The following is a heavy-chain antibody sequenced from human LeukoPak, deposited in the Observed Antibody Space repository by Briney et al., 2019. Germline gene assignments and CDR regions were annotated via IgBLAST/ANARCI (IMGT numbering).Heavy chain of an antibody. Sequence: ASVKVSCKASGYTFTSYYMHWVRQAPGQGLEWMGIINPSGGSTSYAQKFQGRVTMTRDTSTSTVYMELSSLRSEDTAVYYCAREEEDCSGGSCLWDAFDIWAKGQWSPSLQ. CDR1: GYTFTSYY. CDR2: INPSGGST. J-gene: IGHJ3*02. CDR3: AREEEDCSGGSCLWDAFDI. D-gene: IGHD2-15*01. V-gene: IGHV1-46*01.